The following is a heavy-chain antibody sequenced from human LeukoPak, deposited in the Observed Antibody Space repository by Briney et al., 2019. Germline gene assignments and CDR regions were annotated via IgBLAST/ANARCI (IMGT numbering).Heavy chain of an antibody. V-gene: IGHV3-30*02. CDR3: AIAGGLYYYYYMDV. CDR1: GFTFSSYG. D-gene: IGHD5-12*01. Sequence: GGSLRLSCAASGFTFSSYGMHWVRQASGKGLEWVAFIRYDGSNKYYADSVKGRFTISRDNSKNTLYLQMNSLRAEDTAVYYCAIAGGLYYYYYMDVWGKGTTVTVSS. J-gene: IGHJ6*03. CDR2: IRYDGSNK.